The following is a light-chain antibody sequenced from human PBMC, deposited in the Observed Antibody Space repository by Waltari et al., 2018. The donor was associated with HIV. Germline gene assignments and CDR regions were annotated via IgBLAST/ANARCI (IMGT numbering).Light chain of an antibody. V-gene: IGLV1-47*01. CDR1: SSNIGSNY. Sequence: QSVLTQPPSASGTPGQRVTISCSGSSSNIGSNYVYWYQQLPGTAPKLLIQRNNQRPSGVPGRFSGSKAGTSASLAISGLRSEDEADYYCAAWDDSLSGYVVFGGGTKLTVL. J-gene: IGLJ2*01. CDR2: RNN. CDR3: AAWDDSLSGYVV.